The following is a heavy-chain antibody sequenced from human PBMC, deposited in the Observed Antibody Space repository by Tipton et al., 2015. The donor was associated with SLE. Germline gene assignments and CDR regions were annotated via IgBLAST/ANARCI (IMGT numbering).Heavy chain of an antibody. CDR1: GFNVSSNF. Sequence: SLRLSCAASGFNVSSNFMSWVRQAPGKGLEWVSIIFIGGETHYADSVKGRFTMSRDNSKNMVFLQMSSLRSEDTAVYYCARGGLGYSYYYYMDVWGKGTTVTVSS. V-gene: IGHV3-53*05. D-gene: IGHD5-18*01. J-gene: IGHJ6*03. CDR2: IFIGGET. CDR3: ARGGLGYSYYYYMDV.